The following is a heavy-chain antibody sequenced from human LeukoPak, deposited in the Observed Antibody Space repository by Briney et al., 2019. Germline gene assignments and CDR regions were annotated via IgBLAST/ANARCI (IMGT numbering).Heavy chain of an antibody. V-gene: IGHV4-59*12. CDR1: AGSISSYY. CDR3: ARVKWSQFDY. CDR2: IYSSGST. Sequence: SETLSLTCTVSAGSISSYYWSWIRQPPGKGLEWIGYIYSSGSTNYNPSLKSRVTISVDTSKNQFSLKLSSVTAADTAVYYCARVKWSQFDYWGQGTLVTVSS. J-gene: IGHJ4*02. D-gene: IGHD2-8*01.